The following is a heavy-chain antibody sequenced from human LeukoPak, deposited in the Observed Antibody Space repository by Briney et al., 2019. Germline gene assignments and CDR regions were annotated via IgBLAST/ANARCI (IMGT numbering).Heavy chain of an antibody. CDR3: ARHYYYFGSGTQPTDY. Sequence: ASVKVSCKASGYTFTGCYMHWVRQAPGQGLEWMGWINPNSGGTNYAQKFQGRVTMTRDTSISTAYMELSRLRSDDTAVYYCARHYYYFGSGTQPTDYWGQGTLGTVSS. V-gene: IGHV1-2*02. CDR1: GYTFTGCY. D-gene: IGHD3-10*01. J-gene: IGHJ4*02. CDR2: INPNSGGT.